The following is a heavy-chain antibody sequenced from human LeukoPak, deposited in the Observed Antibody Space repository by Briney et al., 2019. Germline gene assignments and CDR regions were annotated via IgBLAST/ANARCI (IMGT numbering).Heavy chain of an antibody. CDR3: ASYYASGVSAYNYFGMDV. J-gene: IGHJ6*04. D-gene: IGHD3-10*01. Sequence: KSSETLSLTCAVSGYSISSGYYWGWIRQPPGEGLEWIGIMSHNRGTYYNPSLKSRVTISMDTSKNQFSLRLSSVTAADTSVYYCASYYASGVSAYNYFGMDVWGKGTTVTVSS. V-gene: IGHV4-38-2*01. CDR1: GYSISSGYY. CDR2: MSHNRGT.